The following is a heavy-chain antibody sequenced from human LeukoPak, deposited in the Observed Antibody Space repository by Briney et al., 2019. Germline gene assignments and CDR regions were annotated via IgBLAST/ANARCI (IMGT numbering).Heavy chain of an antibody. V-gene: IGHV3-30*03. J-gene: IGHJ4*02. CDR3: ARDRDHDDSSGLDY. CDR1: GFTFSSYS. CDR2: ISNDGSKT. Sequence: PGGSLRLSCAASGFTFSSYSMNWVRQTPGKGLEWLAAISNDGSKTYDADTVKGRFTVSRDNFRNTLHLEMNRLRPEDTAIYYCARDRDHDDSSGLDYWGQGTLVTVSS. D-gene: IGHD3-22*01.